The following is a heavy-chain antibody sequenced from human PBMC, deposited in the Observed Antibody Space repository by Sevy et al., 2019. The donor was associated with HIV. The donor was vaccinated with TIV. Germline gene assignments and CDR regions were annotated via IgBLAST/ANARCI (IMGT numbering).Heavy chain of an antibody. D-gene: IGHD2-15*01. J-gene: IGHJ6*02. CDR3: DKGYCSGGSCPRDYYYYGMDV. CDR2: ISASGRYT. CDR1: EIAFSNYA. V-gene: IGHV3-23*01. Sequence: GGSLRLSCAASEIAFSNYAMSWVRQAPGKGLEWVSAISASGRYTYYADSVEGRFTISRDNSRNTVYVQMTSLRAEDTAVHYCDKGYCSGGSCPRDYYYYGMDVWGQGTTVTVSS.